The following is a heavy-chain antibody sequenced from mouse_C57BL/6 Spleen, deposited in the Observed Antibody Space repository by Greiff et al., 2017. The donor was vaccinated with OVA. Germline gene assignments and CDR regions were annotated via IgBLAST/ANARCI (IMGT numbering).Heavy chain of an antibody. D-gene: IGHD2-2*01. CDR2: INPNNGGT. CDR3: ARGIYYGYDWFAY. CDR1: GYTFTDYN. Sequence: VQLQQSGPELVKPGASVKIPCKASGYTFTDYNMDWVKQSHGKSLEWIGDINPNNGGTIYNQKFKGKATLTVDKSSSTAYMELRSLTSEDTAVYYCARGIYYGYDWFAYWGQGTLVTVSA. V-gene: IGHV1-18*01. J-gene: IGHJ3*01.